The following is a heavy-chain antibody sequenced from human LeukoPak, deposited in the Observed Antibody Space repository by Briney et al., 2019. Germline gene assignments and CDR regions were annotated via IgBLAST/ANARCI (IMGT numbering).Heavy chain of an antibody. CDR1: GFTFSSSA. Sequence: GGSLRLSCAASGFTFSSSAMSWVRQAPGKGLEWVSAISNNGGYTYYADSVQGRFTISRDNAQNSLYLQMHSLGVEDTAVYYCVRGCGKSSCPYYLDSWGQGTLVTVSS. D-gene: IGHD6-13*01. CDR3: VRGCGKSSCPYYLDS. V-gene: IGHV3-23*01. CDR2: ISNNGGYT. J-gene: IGHJ4*02.